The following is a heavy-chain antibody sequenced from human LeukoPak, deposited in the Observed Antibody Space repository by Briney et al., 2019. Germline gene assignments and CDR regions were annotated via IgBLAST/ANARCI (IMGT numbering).Heavy chain of an antibody. Sequence: SETLSLTCTVAGGSISSSSYYWGWIRQPPGKGLEWIGSIYYSGSTYYNPSLKSRVTISIDTSQNQISLRLTSVTAADTAVYFCAREVGIIVVNTNYFYHMDVWGKGTTVTISS. V-gene: IGHV4-39*07. J-gene: IGHJ6*03. D-gene: IGHD2/OR15-2a*01. CDR3: AREVGIIVVNTNYFYHMDV. CDR1: GGSISSSSYY. CDR2: IYYSGST.